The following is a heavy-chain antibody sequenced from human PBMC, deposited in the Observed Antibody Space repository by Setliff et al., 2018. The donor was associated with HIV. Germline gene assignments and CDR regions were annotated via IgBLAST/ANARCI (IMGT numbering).Heavy chain of an antibody. CDR2: INPSGTT. V-gene: IGHV4-34*01. CDR1: GGSLRNYY. D-gene: IGHD3-22*01. J-gene: IGHJ3*02. CDR3: ARGHLHDTSGYYLRGFDI. Sequence: SETLSLTCAVYGGSLRNYYWSWIRQPPGKGLEWIAEINPSGTTNYNPSLKSRVTISVDASKKQFSLKLTSVTAADTAVYYCARGHLHDTSGYYLRGFDIWGQGTMVTVSS.